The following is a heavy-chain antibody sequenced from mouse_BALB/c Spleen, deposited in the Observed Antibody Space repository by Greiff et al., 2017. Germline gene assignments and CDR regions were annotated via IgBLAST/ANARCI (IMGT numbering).Heavy chain of an antibody. V-gene: IGHV3-2*02. D-gene: IGHD1-1*01. CDR3: ARTVYYYGSSFDY. Sequence: VQLKESGPGLVKPSQSLSLTCTVTGYSITSDYAWNWIRQFPGNKLEWMGYISYSGSTSYNPSLKSRISITRDTSKNQFFLQLNSVTTEDTATYYCARTVYYYGSSFDYWGQGTTLTVSS. J-gene: IGHJ2*01. CDR2: ISYSGST. CDR1: GYSITSDYA.